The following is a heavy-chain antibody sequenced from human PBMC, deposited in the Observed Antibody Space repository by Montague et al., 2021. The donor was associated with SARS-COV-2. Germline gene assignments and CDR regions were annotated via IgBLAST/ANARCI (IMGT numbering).Heavy chain of an antibody. J-gene: IGHJ4*02. Sequence: SETLSLTCTVSGGSVRSSNDCWGWIRQPPGKGLEWMANFYYSGNTYYNPSLKSRVTISVDTSNNQFSLKLSSVTAADTAVYSCARGPKMYGELADYWGQGTLVTVSS. D-gene: IGHD4-17*01. V-gene: IGHV4-39*01. CDR3: ARGPKMYGELADY. CDR2: FYYSGNT. CDR1: GGSVRSSNDC.